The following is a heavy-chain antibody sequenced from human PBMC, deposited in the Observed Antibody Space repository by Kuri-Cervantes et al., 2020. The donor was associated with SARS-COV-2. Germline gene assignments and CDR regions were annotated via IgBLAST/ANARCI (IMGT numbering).Heavy chain of an antibody. CDR2: IYYSGST. J-gene: IGHJ6*04. CDR3: ARVDV. Sequence: GSLRLSCTVPGGSISSSSYYWGWIRQPPGKGLEWIGSIYYSGSTYYNPSLKSRVTISVDTSKNQLSLKLSSATAADTAVYYCARVDVWGKGTTVTVSS. V-gene: IGHV4-39*07. CDR1: GGSISSSSYY.